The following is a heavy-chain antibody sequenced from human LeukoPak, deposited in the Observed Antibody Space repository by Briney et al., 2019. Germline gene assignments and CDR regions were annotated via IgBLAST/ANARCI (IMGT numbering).Heavy chain of an antibody. D-gene: IGHD6-13*01. CDR2: ISSSGSDTI. J-gene: IGHJ4*02. Sequence: GGSLRLSCAASGFTFSDYYMSWIRQAPGKGLEWVSYISSSGSDTIFYADSVKGRFTISRDNAKNSLYLQMNSLRAEDTAVYFCVRGNRLHSSSWYFDYWGQGTLVTVSS. V-gene: IGHV3-11*04. CDR1: GFTFSDYY. CDR3: VRGNRLHSSSWYFDY.